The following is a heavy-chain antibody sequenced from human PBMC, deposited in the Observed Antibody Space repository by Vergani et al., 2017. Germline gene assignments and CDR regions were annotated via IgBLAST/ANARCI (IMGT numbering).Heavy chain of an antibody. CDR3: ARDRGIVGANGENWFDP. Sequence: QVQLVQSGAEVKKPGSSVKVSCKASGGTFSSYAISWVRQAPGQGLEWMGGIIPIFGTANYAQKFQGRGTITADESTSTAYMELSSLRSEDTAVYYCARDRGIVGANGENWFDPWGQGTLVTVSS. D-gene: IGHD1-26*01. CDR2: IIPIFGTA. J-gene: IGHJ5*02. CDR1: GGTFSSYA. V-gene: IGHV1-69*12.